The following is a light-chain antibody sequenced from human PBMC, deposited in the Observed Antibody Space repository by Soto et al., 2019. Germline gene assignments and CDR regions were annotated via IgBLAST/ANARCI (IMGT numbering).Light chain of an antibody. CDR2: SNS. CDR1: SSNIGAGYD. V-gene: IGLV1-40*01. CDR3: HSYDSDRRGSV. Sequence: QSVLTQPPSVSGAPGQRVTISCTGSSSNIGAGYDVHWYQQLPGTAPKLLIYSNSNRPSGVPDRFSGSKSGTSASLAITGLQAEDAADYYCHSYDSDRRGSVFGIGTKVTVL. J-gene: IGLJ1*01.